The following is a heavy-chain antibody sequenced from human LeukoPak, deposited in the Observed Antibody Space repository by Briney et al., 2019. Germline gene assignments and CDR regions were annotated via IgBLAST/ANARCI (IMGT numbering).Heavy chain of an antibody. CDR2: INHSGST. V-gene: IGHV4-34*01. J-gene: IGHJ4*02. D-gene: IGHD6-19*01. Sequence: SETLSLTCAVYGGSFSGYYWSWIRQPPGKGLEWIGEINHSGSTNYNPSLKSRVTISVDTSKNQFSLKLSSVTAADTAVYYCARGGDSSGWFEDFDYWGQGTLVTVSS. CDR3: ARGGDSSGWFEDFDY. CDR1: GGSFSGYY.